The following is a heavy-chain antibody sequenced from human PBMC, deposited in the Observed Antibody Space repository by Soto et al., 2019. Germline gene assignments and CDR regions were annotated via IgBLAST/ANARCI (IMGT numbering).Heavy chain of an antibody. Sequence: NPSETLSLTCTVSGGSISSSSYYWGWIRQPPGKGLEWIGSIYYSGSTYYNPSLKSRVTISVDTSKNQFSLKLSAVTAADTAVYYCARLTVVPAAAGLFNWIDPSGQATLVTVSS. CDR2: IYYSGST. CDR3: ARLTVVPAAAGLFNWIDP. D-gene: IGHD2-2*01. J-gene: IGHJ5*02. CDR1: GGSISSSSYY. V-gene: IGHV4-39*01.